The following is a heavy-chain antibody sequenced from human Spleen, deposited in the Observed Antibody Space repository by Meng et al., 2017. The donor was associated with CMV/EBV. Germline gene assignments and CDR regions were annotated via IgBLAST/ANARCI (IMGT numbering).Heavy chain of an antibody. CDR1: GYTFTDYY. CDR2: ISPKNDDT. D-gene: IGHD7-27*01. Sequence: ASVKVSCKASGYTFTDYYIQWMRQAPGQGLEWMGWISPKNDDTNYAQRFQGRVTLTRDTSVSTVYLEVSRLTSDDTAVYYCARDKGPVLTADFFDYWGQGALVTVSS. CDR3: ARDKGPVLTADFFDY. J-gene: IGHJ4*02. V-gene: IGHV1-2*02.